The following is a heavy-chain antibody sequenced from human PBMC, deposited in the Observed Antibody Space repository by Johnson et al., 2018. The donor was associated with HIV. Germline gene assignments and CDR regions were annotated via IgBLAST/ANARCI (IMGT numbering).Heavy chain of an antibody. V-gene: IGHV3-30*03. CDR1: GFIFSDYG. CDR2: ISYDGSNK. J-gene: IGHJ3*02. D-gene: IGHD2-15*01. Sequence: QVQLVESGGGVVQRGRSLRLSCAASGFIFSDYGMHWVRQAPGKGLEWVAVISYDGSNKHYADSVKGRFTISRDNSKNTLYLQMNSLIAEDTAVYYCARDAARKTRGAFDIWGQGTMVTVSS. CDR3: ARDAARKTRGAFDI.